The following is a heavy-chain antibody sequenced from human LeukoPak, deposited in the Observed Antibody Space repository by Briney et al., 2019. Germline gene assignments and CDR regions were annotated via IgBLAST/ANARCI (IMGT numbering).Heavy chain of an antibody. D-gene: IGHD6-6*01. Sequence: PSETLSLTCTVSGGSISSSTYYWGWIRQPPGKGLEWIGSIYYSGSTYYNPSLKSRVTISVDTSKNQFSLKLSSVTAADTAVYYCARIYSSSSNWFDPWGQGTLVTVSS. V-gene: IGHV4-39*07. CDR1: GGSISSSTYY. CDR3: ARIYSSSSNWFDP. J-gene: IGHJ5*02. CDR2: IYYSGST.